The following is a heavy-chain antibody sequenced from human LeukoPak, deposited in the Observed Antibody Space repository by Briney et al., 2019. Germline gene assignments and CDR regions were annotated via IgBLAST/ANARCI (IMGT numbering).Heavy chain of an antibody. V-gene: IGHV4-34*01. CDR3: ARVLVTTVDY. CDR2: INHSGST. Sequence: PSETLSLTCAVYGGSFSGYYWSWIRQPPGKGLEWIGEINHSGSTNYNPSLKSRVTISVDTSKNQFSLKLSSVTAADTAVYYCARVLVTTVDYWGQGTLVTVSS. J-gene: IGHJ4*02. CDR1: GGSFSGYY. D-gene: IGHD4-17*01.